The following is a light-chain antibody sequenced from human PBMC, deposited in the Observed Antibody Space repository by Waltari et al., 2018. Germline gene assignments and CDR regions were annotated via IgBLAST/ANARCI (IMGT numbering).Light chain of an antibody. J-gene: IGKJ4*01. CDR2: DAS. CDR1: QSVNTY. Sequence: ELVLTQSPATLSLSPGERATLSCRASQSVNTYLAWYQHKPCQAPRLLIYDASTRATGIPVRFSGSGSGTYFTLTISSLQSEDFAVYYCQQYTNWPLTFGGGTKVE. CDR3: QQYTNWPLT. V-gene: IGKV3-11*01.